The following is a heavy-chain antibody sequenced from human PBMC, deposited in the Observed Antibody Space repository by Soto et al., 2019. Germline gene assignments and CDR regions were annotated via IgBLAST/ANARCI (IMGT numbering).Heavy chain of an antibody. D-gene: IGHD3-9*01. CDR3: ARDDILTGPTSQYYYGMDV. J-gene: IGHJ6*02. V-gene: IGHV1-69*13. CDR1: GGTFSSYA. CDR2: IIPIFGTA. Sequence: ASVKVSCKASGGTFSSYAISWVRQAPGQGLEWMGGIIPIFGTANYAQKFQGRVTITADESTSTAYMELSSLRSEDTAVYYCARDDILTGPTSQYYYGMDVWGQGTTVTAP.